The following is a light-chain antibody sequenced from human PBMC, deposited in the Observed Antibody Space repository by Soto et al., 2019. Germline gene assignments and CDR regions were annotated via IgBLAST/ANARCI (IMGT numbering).Light chain of an antibody. CDR2: DAS. V-gene: IGKV1-17*01. CDR3: LQHDTYPRT. CDR1: QAIRNN. J-gene: IGKJ1*01. Sequence: DIQMTQSPSSLFASVGDRVSITCRASQAIRNNLGWYQQKPGKAPKRLIVDASSLQSGVPSRFSGSGSGTEFTLTISSLQPEDFATYYCLQHDTYPRTFGQGTKVDI.